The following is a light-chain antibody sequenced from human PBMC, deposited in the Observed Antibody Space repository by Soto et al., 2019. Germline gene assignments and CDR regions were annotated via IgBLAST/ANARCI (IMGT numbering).Light chain of an antibody. CDR2: EVS. J-gene: IGLJ1*01. CDR1: SSDIGGYKY. Sequence: QSALTQPASVSGSPGQSITISCTGTSSDIGGYKYVSWYQHHPGKVPQLIIYEVSNRPSGVSNRFSGSKSGNTASLTISGLQAEDEADYYCSSYTSSSTSYVFGTGTKLTVL. CDR3: SSYTSSSTSYV. V-gene: IGLV2-14*01.